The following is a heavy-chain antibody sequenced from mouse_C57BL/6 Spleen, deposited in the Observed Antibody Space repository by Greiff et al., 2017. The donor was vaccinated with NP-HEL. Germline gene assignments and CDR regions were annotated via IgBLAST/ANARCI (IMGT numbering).Heavy chain of an antibody. D-gene: IGHD2-1*01. Sequence: QVQLKQPGAELVRPGSSVKLSCKASGYTFTSYWMDWVKQRPGQGLEWIGNIYPSDSETHYNQKFKDKATLTVDKSSSTAYMQLSSLTSEDSAVYYCARRIYYGFAYWGQGTLVTVSA. J-gene: IGHJ3*01. CDR2: IYPSDSET. V-gene: IGHV1-61*01. CDR3: ARRIYYGFAY. CDR1: GYTFTSYW.